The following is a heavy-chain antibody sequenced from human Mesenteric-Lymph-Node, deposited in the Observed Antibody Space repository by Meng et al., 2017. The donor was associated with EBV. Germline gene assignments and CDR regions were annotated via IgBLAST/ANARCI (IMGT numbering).Heavy chain of an antibody. CDR1: GYTFSNYG. CDR3: ASGGSGINFDY. Sequence: QVQLVQSGAEVTKPGASVKVSCKGSGYTFSNYGTCWVRQAPGQGLEWMGWISADNGNTIFAQKFQGRVTMTADSSTSTAYMEVTSLTSDDTAVYYCASGGSGINFDYWGQGTLVTVSS. CDR2: ISADNGNT. V-gene: IGHV1-18*01. J-gene: IGHJ4*02. D-gene: IGHD3-10*01.